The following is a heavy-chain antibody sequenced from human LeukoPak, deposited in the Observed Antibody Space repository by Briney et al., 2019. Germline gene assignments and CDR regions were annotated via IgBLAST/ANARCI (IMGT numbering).Heavy chain of an antibody. CDR2: IKQDGSEK. CDR3: AREVVAAFDI. J-gene: IGHJ3*02. Sequence: GGSLRLSCAASGFTFRRYWMSWVRQAPGKGLEWVANIKQDGSEKYYVDSVKGRFTISRDNAKNPLYLQMNSLRAEDTAVYYCAREVVAAFDIWGQGTMVTVSS. V-gene: IGHV3-7*01. D-gene: IGHD2-15*01. CDR1: GFTFRRYW.